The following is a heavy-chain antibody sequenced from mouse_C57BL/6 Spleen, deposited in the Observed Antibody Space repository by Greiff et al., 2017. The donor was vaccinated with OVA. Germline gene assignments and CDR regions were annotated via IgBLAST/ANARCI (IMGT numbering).Heavy chain of an antibody. Sequence: EVKLMESGGDLVKPGGSLKLSCAASGFTFSSYGMSWVRQTPDKRLEWVATISSGGSYTYYPDSVKGRFTISRDNAKNTLYLQMSSLKSEDTAMYYCARPPNGFAYWGQGTLVTVSA. J-gene: IGHJ3*01. CDR3: ARPPNGFAY. CDR2: ISSGGSYT. CDR1: GFTFSSYG. V-gene: IGHV5-6*01.